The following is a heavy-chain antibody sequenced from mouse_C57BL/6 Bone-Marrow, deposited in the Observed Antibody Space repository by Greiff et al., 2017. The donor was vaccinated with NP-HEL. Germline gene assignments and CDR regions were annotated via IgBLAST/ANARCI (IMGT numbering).Heavy chain of an antibody. J-gene: IGHJ2*01. CDR3: AREGVTTWDY. Sequence: EVNVVESGGGLVKPGGSLKLSCAASGFTFSSYAMSWVRQTPEKRLEWVATISAGGSYTYYPDNVKGRFTISRDNAKNNLYLQMSHLKSEDTAMYYCAREGVTTWDYWGQGTTLTVSS. CDR2: ISAGGSYT. V-gene: IGHV5-4*01. CDR1: GFTFSSYA. D-gene: IGHD2-2*01.